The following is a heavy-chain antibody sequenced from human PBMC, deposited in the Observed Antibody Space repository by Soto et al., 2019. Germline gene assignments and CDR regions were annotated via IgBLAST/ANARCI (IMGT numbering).Heavy chain of an antibody. CDR3: ASILTGYLDAFDI. CDR1: GFTFDDYA. D-gene: IGHD3-9*01. Sequence: GGSLRLSCAASGFTFDDYAMHWVRQAPGKGLEWVSGISWNSGSIGYADSVKGRFTISRDNAKNSLYLQMNSLRAEDTALYYCASILTGYLDAFDIWGQGTMVTVSS. CDR2: ISWNSGSI. V-gene: IGHV3-9*01. J-gene: IGHJ3*02.